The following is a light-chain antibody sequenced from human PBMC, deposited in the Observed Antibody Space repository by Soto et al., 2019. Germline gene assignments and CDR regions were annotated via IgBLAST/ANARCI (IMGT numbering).Light chain of an antibody. CDR3: SSYAGSNTFF. J-gene: IGLJ1*01. CDR1: TSDVGGYKY. Sequence: QSALTQPASPSGSPGQSVTISCTGTTSDVGGYKYVSWHQQHPGKGAKLIIYEVNKRPSGVPDRFSGSKSGNTASLTVSGLQAEYEADYYCSSYAGSNTFFFGTGTKVTVL. V-gene: IGLV2-8*01. CDR2: EVN.